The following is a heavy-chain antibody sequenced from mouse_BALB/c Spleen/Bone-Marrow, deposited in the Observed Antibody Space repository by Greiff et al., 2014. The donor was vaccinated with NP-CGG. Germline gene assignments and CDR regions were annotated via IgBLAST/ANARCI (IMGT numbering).Heavy chain of an antibody. D-gene: IGHD3-1*01. J-gene: IGHJ4*01. CDR1: GYSFTGYY. CDR2: INPYNGAT. CDR3: ARERTARATYAMDY. Sequence: VQLQQSGPELVKPGASVKISCKASGYSFTGYYMHWVKQSHVKSLGWIGRINPYNGATSYNQNFKDKASLTVDKSSSTAYMELHSLTSEDSAVYYCARERTARATYAMDYWGQGTSVTVSS. V-gene: IGHV1-31*01.